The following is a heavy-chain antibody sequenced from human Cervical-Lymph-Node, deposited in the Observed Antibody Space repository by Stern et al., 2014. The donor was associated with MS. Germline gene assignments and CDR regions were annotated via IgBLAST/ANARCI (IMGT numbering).Heavy chain of an antibody. D-gene: IGHD6-13*01. CDR1: GGSLSTLD. CDR3: ARHQAGIAAN. V-gene: IGHV1-69*01. Sequence: VQLVEYGAEVKRPESSVKVSCKASGGSLSTLDISWVRQAPGQGLEWVGEIMPLFGTANYAQKFKGRVTITADESTSTVYMELSSLKSEDTAIYFCARHQAGIAANWGQGTLVTVTS. CDR2: IMPLFGTA. J-gene: IGHJ4*02.